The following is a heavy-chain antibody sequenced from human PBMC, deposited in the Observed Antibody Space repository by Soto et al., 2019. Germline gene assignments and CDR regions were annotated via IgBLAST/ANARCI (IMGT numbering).Heavy chain of an antibody. CDR1: GFTFSSYA. J-gene: IGHJ4*02. V-gene: IGHV3-23*01. CDR2: ISGSGGST. Sequence: EVQLLESGGGLVQPGGSLRLSCAASGFTFSSYAMSWVRQAPGKGLEWVSAISGSGGSTYYADSVKGRLTISRDNSKNTLYLQMNSLRAEDTAVYYCAKAGVVVVPAAMSFDYWGQGTLVTVSS. CDR3: AKAGVVVVPAAMSFDY. D-gene: IGHD2-2*01.